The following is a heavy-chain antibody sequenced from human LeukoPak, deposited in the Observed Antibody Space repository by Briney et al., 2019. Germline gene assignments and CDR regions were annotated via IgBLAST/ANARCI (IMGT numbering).Heavy chain of an antibody. CDR2: INPSGGST. CDR1: GYTFTTYY. V-gene: IGHV1-46*01. D-gene: IGHD6-13*01. J-gene: IGHJ6*03. CDR3: ARSFGASQQYTSSWYYYYMDV. Sequence: ASVKVSCKASGYTFTTYYIHWVRQAPGQGLEWMGIINPSGGSTSYAQKFQGRVTMTRDMPTSTLYMELSSLRSEDTAAYYCARSFGASQQYTSSWYYYYMDVWGKGTTVTVSS.